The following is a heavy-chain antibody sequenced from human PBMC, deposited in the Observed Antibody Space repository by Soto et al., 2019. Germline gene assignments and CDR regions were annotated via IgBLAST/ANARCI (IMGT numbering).Heavy chain of an antibody. CDR3: LKDSLRHCTRTRCYLLVY. CDR2: IGSNGQIA. J-gene: IGHJ4*02. D-gene: IGHD2-2*01. CDR1: GFTFSDYT. Sequence: RGSLRLSCSASGFTFSDYTMRMVRQTSENRLESISIIGSNGQIADYAASVKGRFAISRDNSKNTLYLQLTSLRTDDTAVYYCLKDSLRHCTRTRCYLLVYWGQGIPVTVAS. V-gene: IGHV3-64D*08.